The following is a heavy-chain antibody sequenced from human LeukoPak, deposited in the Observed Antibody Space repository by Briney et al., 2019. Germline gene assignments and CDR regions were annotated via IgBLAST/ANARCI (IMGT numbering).Heavy chain of an antibody. V-gene: IGHV3-48*03. CDR2: ISSSGSTI. CDR3: ARDPYYGDYVV. Sequence: PGGSLRLSCAASGFTFSSYEMNWVRQAPGKGLEWVSYISSSGSTIYYADSVKGRFTISRDNTKNSLYLQMNSLRAEDTAVYYCARDPYYGDYVVWGQGTLVTVSS. CDR1: GFTFSSYE. D-gene: IGHD4-17*01. J-gene: IGHJ4*02.